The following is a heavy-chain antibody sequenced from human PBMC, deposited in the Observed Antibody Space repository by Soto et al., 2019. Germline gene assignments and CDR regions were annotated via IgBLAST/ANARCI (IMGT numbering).Heavy chain of an antibody. CDR3: ARILFSRGLARGMDV. D-gene: IGHD3-10*01. J-gene: IGHJ6*02. CDR2: IDWDDDK. Sequence: SGPTLVKPPQTLTLTCTFSGFSLSTSGMCVSWIRQPPGKALEWLALIDWDDDKYYSTSLKTRLTISKDTSKNQVVLTMTNMDPVDTATYYCARILFSRGLARGMDVWGQGTTVTVSS. CDR1: GFSLSTSGMC. V-gene: IGHV2-70*01.